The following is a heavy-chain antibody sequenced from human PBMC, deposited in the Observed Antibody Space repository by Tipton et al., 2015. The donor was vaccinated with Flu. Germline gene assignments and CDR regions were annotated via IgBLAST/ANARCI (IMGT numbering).Heavy chain of an antibody. J-gene: IGHJ4*02. V-gene: IGHV3-48*04. CDR1: GFTFSSYS. Sequence: SLRLSCAASGFTFSSYSMNWVRQAPGKGLEWVSYISSSSSTIYYADSVKGRFTISRDNAKNSLYLQMNSLRAEDTAVYYCARSEYYYDSSGYHAPYFDYWGRGTLVTVSS. CDR3: ARSEYYYDSSGYHAPYFDY. CDR2: ISSSSSTI. D-gene: IGHD3-22*01.